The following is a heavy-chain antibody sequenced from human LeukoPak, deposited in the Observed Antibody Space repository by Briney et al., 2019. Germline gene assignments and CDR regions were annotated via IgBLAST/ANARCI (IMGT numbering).Heavy chain of an antibody. CDR2: IYTSGST. Sequence: SETLSLTCTVSGGSISSYYWSWIRQPAGKGLEWIGRIYTSGSTNYNPSLKSRVTMSVDTSKNQFSLKLSSVTAADTAAYYCARGYYDPAPFDYWGQGTLVTVSS. CDR1: GGSISSYY. J-gene: IGHJ4*02. V-gene: IGHV4-4*07. D-gene: IGHD3-22*01. CDR3: ARGYYDPAPFDY.